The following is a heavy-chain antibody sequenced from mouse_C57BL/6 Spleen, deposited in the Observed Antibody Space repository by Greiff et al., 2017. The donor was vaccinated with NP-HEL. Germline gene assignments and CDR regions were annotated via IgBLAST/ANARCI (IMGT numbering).Heavy chain of an antibody. CDR3: ARDYYGSRLGYAMDY. V-gene: IGHV1-64*01. CDR2: IHPNSGST. J-gene: IGHJ4*01. D-gene: IGHD1-1*01. Sequence: QVQLQQPGAELVKPGASVKLSCKASGYTFTSYWMHWVKQRPGQGLEWIGMIHPNSGSTNYNEKFKSKATLTVDKSSSTAYMQLSSLTSEDSAVYYCARDYYGSRLGYAMDYWGQGTSVTVSS. CDR1: GYTFTSYW.